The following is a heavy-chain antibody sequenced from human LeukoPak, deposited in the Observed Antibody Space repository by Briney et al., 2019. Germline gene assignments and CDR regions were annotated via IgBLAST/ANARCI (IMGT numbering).Heavy chain of an antibody. CDR1: GFTFSTYA. D-gene: IGHD5-12*01. Sequence: GGSLRLSCAASGFTFSTYAMSWVRQAPGKGLEWVSAIGHSGANRYYADSVKGRFTISRDNSKNTLYLQMNSLRAEDTAVYYCAKDEWSSGYDFDYWGQGTLVTVSS. CDR2: IGHSGANR. J-gene: IGHJ4*02. CDR3: AKDEWSSGYDFDY. V-gene: IGHV3-23*01.